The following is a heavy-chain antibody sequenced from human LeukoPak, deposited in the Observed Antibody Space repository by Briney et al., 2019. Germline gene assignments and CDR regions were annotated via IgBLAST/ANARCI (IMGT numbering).Heavy chain of an antibody. Sequence: PGGSLRLSCAASGFTFSNYRMNWVRQAPGKGPEWVSSITSSSSYIYYADSVKGRFTISRDNARNSLYLQMNSLRAEDTALYYCARAGIAVAGKLDYWGQGTLVTVSS. V-gene: IGHV3-21*01. CDR3: ARAGIAVAGKLDY. J-gene: IGHJ4*02. CDR2: ITSSSSYI. D-gene: IGHD6-19*01. CDR1: GFTFSNYR.